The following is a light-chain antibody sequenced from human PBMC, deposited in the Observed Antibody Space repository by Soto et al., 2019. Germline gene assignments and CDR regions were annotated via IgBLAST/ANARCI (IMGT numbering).Light chain of an antibody. CDR1: SSDVGGYNY. Sequence: QFALTQPASVSGSLGQSITISWTGTSSDVGGYNYVSWYQQHPGKAPKVIIYEVSNRPSGVSNRFSGSKSGNTASLTISGLQPEDEADYYCSSYTSISTYVFGTGTKVTVL. J-gene: IGLJ1*01. CDR2: EVS. CDR3: SSYTSISTYV. V-gene: IGLV2-14*01.